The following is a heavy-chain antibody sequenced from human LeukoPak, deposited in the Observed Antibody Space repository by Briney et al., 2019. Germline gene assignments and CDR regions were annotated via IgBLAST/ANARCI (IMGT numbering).Heavy chain of an antibody. D-gene: IGHD5-18*01. J-gene: IGHJ4*02. CDR3: ARDVRGYSYGYYFDY. V-gene: IGHV3-21*01. CDR2: ISSSSSYI. CDR1: GFTVSSNY. Sequence: PGGSLRLSCAASGFTVSSNYMSWVRQAPGKGLEWVSSISSSSSYIYYADSVKGRFTISRDNAKNSLYLQMNSLRAEDTAVYYCARDVRGYSYGYYFDYWGQGTLVTVSS.